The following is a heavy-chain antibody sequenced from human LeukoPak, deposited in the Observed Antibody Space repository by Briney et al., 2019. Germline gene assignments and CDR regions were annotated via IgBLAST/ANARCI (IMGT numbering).Heavy chain of an antibody. Sequence: SGGSLRLSCAASGFTFSSYGMHWVRQAPGKELEWVAFIRYDGSNEYYADSVKGRFTISRDNSKNTLDLQMNSLRAEDTAVYYCAKDTGRDFDYWGQGTLATVSS. J-gene: IGHJ4*02. CDR1: GFTFSSYG. CDR3: AKDTGRDFDY. D-gene: IGHD2-8*02. V-gene: IGHV3-30*02. CDR2: IRYDGSNE.